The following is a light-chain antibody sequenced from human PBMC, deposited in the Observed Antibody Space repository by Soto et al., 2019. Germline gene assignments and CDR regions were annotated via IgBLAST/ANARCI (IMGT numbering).Light chain of an antibody. J-gene: IGLJ3*02. CDR3: QTWGAGIRV. V-gene: IGLV4-69*01. Sequence: QPVLTQSPSASASLGASVKLTCTLSSGHSSFAIAWHQQQPEKGPRYLMKVNNDGSHIKGSGIPDRFSGSSSGAERYLTISTLQSGDEADYYCQTWGAGIRVFGGGTKLTVL. CDR2: VNNDGSH. CDR1: SGHSSFA.